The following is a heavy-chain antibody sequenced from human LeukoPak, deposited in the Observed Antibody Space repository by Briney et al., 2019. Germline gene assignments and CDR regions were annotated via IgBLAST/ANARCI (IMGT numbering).Heavy chain of an antibody. CDR3: AKGDGSGSYYRNWFDP. V-gene: IGHV3-30*18. D-gene: IGHD3-10*01. CDR1: GFTFSSYG. J-gene: IGHJ5*02. CDR2: ISYDGSNK. Sequence: GGSLRLSCAASGFTFSSYGMHWVRQAPGKGLEWVAVISYDGSNKYYADSVKGRFTISRDNSKNTLYPQMNSLRAEDTAVYYCAKGDGSGSYYRNWFDPWGQGTLVTVSS.